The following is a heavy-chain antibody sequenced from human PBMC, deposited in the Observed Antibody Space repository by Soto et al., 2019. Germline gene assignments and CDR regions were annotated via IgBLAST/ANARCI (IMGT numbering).Heavy chain of an antibody. CDR2: IYYSGST. CDR3: ARAPDYYESSGYHDY. D-gene: IGHD3-22*01. V-gene: IGHV4-59*01. CDR1: GGSISSYY. J-gene: IGHJ4*02. Sequence: SETLSLTCTVSGGSISSYYWSWIRQPPGKGLEWIGYIYYSGSTNYNPSLKSRVTISVDTSKNQFSLKLSSVTAADTAVYYCARAPDYYESSGYHDYWGQGTLVTVSA.